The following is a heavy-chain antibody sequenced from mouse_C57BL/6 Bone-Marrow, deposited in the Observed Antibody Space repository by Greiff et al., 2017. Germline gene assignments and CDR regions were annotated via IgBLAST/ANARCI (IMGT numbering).Heavy chain of an antibody. Sequence: QVQLQQPGAELVKPGASVKMSCKASGYTFTSYWITWVKQRPGQGLEWIGDIYPTSGRTNYNEKFKSKAILTVDTSSNPAYMQLSSLQAEDSAVFYCARSGPLGRSFDYWGQGTTLTGSS. J-gene: IGHJ2*01. D-gene: IGHD4-1*01. CDR2: IYPTSGRT. CDR1: GYTFTSYW. V-gene: IGHV1-55*01. CDR3: ARSGPLGRSFDY.